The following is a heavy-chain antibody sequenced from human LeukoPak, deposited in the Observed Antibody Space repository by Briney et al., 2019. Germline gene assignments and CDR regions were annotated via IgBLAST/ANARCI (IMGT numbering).Heavy chain of an antibody. CDR3: ARGRRVYSTSFDY. D-gene: IGHD6-6*01. J-gene: IGHJ4*02. CDR2: INHSGST. CDR1: GGSISSSNW. V-gene: IGHV4-4*02. Sequence: SETLSLTCAVSGGSISSSNWWSWVRQPPGKGLEWIGEINHSGSTNYNPSLKSRVTISVDTSKNQFSLKLSSVTAADTAVYYCARGRRVYSTSFDYWGQGTLVTVSS.